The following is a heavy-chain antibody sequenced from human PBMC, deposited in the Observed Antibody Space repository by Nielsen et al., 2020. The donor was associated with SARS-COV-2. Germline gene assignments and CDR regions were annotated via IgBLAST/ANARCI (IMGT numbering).Heavy chain of an antibody. J-gene: IGHJ6*02. CDR1: GGSFSNHA. CDR2: IVPKYDTT. V-gene: IGHV1-69*13. CDR3: ARDDFGAGTGMDV. Sequence: SVKVSCKASGGSFSNHALSWVRRAPGHGLEWMGGIVPKYDTTSYAQKFQGRFTITADESTSTAYLEVSGLTSEDTAVYYCARDDFGAGTGMDVWGQGTTVIVSS. D-gene: IGHD3-10*01.